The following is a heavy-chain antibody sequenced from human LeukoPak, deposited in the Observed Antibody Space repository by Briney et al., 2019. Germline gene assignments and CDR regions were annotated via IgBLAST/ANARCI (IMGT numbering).Heavy chain of an antibody. V-gene: IGHV3-74*01. Sequence: PGGSLRLSCAASGIPFSSSWMHWVRQAPGKGLLWVARITNDGTSTTYADSVEGRFIISRDNAKNTLFLQMNSLRAEDTAVYYCARGLSPRNWGQGTLVTVSS. CDR3: ARGLSPRN. CDR1: GIPFSSSW. J-gene: IGHJ4*02. CDR2: ITNDGTST.